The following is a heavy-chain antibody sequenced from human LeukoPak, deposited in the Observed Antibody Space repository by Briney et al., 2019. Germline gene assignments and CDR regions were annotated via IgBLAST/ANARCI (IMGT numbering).Heavy chain of an antibody. CDR2: IYYSGNT. CDR1: GDSISTSNSY. J-gene: IGHJ4*02. Sequence: SETLSLTCTVSGDSISTSNSYCGWIRQPPGKGLEWIGSIYYSGNTYYNASLKSRVTISVDTSKNQFTLKLTSVTAEDTAVYYCAREGYSSSWYDYWGQGTLVTVSS. D-gene: IGHD6-13*01. V-gene: IGHV4-39*02. CDR3: AREGYSSSWYDY.